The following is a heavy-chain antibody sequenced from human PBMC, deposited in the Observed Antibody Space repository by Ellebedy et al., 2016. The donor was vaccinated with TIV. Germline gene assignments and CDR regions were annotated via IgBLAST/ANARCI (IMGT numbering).Heavy chain of an antibody. D-gene: IGHD2-2*01. CDR2: IYGGGTI. J-gene: IGHJ6*02. Sequence: GESLKISCAASGFTVSSNFMTWVRQAPGKGLEWVSVIYGGGTIRYADSVKGRFTISRDNSQNTVDLQMNRLRAEDTAVYYCARPTVPATICGACGMDVWGQGTTVIVSS. CDR1: GFTVSSNF. CDR3: ARPTVPATICGACGMDV. V-gene: IGHV3-53*01.